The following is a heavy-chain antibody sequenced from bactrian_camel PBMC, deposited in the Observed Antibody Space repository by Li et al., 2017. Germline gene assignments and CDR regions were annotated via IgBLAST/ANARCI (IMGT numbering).Heavy chain of an antibody. D-gene: IGHD1*01. CDR1: GFSIANNC. CDR3: ATGPLRACWLQTARDFTY. V-gene: IGHV3S55*01. Sequence: VQLVESGGGSVQAGGSLRLACEVSGFSIANNCMAWFRQPPGKTREGVATTISDGSSWYTDSVKGRFTLSQDSPNTLSLQMNSLKPEDTGMYYCATGPLRACWLQTARDFTYWGQGTQVTVS. CDR2: TISDGSS. J-gene: IGHJ6*01.